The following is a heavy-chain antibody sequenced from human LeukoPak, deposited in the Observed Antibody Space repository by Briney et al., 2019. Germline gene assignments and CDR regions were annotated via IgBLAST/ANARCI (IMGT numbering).Heavy chain of an antibody. CDR2: IIPIFGTA. V-gene: IGHV1-69*05. D-gene: IGHD3-3*01. J-gene: IGHJ6*03. CDR1: GGTFSSYA. CDR3: ARGLSGHYYYYYMDV. Sequence: ASVKVSCKASGGTFSSYAISWVRQAPGQGLEWMGRIIPIFGTANYAQKFQGRVTITTDESTSTAYMELSNLRSEDTAVYYCARGLSGHYYYYYMDVWGKGTTVTVSS.